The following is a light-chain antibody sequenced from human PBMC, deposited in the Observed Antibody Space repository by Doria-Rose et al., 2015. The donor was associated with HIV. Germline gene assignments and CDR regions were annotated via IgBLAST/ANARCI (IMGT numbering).Light chain of an antibody. CDR3: HQYGTSWT. Sequence: DIVLTQSPGTLSLSPGERATLSCRASQSFSSTYLAWYQQKPGQAPSLLTYDGSTRATGIPDRFSASASGTDFTLTINRLEPEDFALYYCHQYGTSWTFGQGTKVEI. V-gene: IGKV3-20*01. CDR2: DGS. CDR1: QSFSSTY. J-gene: IGKJ1*01.